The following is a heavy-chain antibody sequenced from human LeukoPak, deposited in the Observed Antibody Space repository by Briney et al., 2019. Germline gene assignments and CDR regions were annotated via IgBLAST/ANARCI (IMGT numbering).Heavy chain of an antibody. CDR2: INHSGST. J-gene: IGHJ4*02. CDR1: GGSFSGYY. D-gene: IGHD5-24*01. CDR3: ARGDGYNYDY. V-gene: IGHV4-34*01. Sequence: PSETQSLTCAVYGGSFSGYYWSGIRQPPGKGLEWIGEINHSGSTNYNPSLKSRVTISVDTSKNQFSLKLSSVTAADTAVYYCARGDGYNYDYWGQGTLVTVSS.